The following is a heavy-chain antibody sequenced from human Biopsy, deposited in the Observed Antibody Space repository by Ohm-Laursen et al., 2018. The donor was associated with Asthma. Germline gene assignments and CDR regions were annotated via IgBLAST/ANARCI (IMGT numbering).Heavy chain of an antibody. V-gene: IGHV4-39*02. CDR1: GDAMSTSGSY. D-gene: IGHD6-6*01. CDR3: ARAVSSSSYWYFDL. CDR2: IYYSGGT. J-gene: IGHJ2*01. Sequence: SQTLSLTCIVSGDAMSTSGSYWGWIRQSPGKGLEWIGSIYYSGGTYYNPSLESRVTISADTSKNHFSLKVTPVTAADTAVYYCARAVSSSSYWYFDLWGRGDLVTVSS.